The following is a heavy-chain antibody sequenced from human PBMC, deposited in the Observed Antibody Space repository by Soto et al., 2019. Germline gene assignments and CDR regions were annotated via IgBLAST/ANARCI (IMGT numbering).Heavy chain of an antibody. CDR2: INAGNGNT. J-gene: IGHJ4*02. CDR1: GYTFTSYA. Sequence: ASVKVSCKASGYTFTSYAMHWVRQAPGQRLEWMGWINAGNGNTKYSQKSQGRVTITRDTSASTAYMELSSLKTEDTAVYYCTADRAEMPQITIAYWGQGSLVTVSA. V-gene: IGHV1-3*01. D-gene: IGHD3-3*01. CDR3: TADRAEMPQITIAY.